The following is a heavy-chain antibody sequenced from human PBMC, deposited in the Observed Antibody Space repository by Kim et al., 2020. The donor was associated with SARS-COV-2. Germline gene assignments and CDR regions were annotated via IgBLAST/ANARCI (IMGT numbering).Heavy chain of an antibody. D-gene: IGHD3-22*01. CDR1: GYTFTSYG. V-gene: IGHV1-18*01. CDR2: ISAYNGNT. J-gene: IGHJ4*02. CDR3: ARDSDYYDSSGYYQGGY. Sequence: ASVKVSCKASGYTFTSYGISWVRQAPGQGLEWMGWISAYNGNTNYAQKLQGRVTMTTDTSTSTAYMELRSLRSDDTAVYYCARDSDYYDSSGYYQGGYWGQGTLVTVSS.